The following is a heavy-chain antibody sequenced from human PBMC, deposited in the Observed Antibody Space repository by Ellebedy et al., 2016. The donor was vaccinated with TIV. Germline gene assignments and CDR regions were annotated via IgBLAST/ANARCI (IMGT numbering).Heavy chain of an antibody. J-gene: IGHJ5*02. Sequence: LRLXXAVSGDSISTSGYSWSWIRQPPGKGLEYIGHIYHDGSAYYNPSLRSRVTLSVDRSKNQLSLNLTSVTATDTAVYYCARARTTVTTFWFDPWGQGTLVTVSS. D-gene: IGHD4-17*01. CDR3: ARARTTVTTFWFDP. CDR1: GDSISTSGYS. V-gene: IGHV4-30-2*01. CDR2: IYHDGSA.